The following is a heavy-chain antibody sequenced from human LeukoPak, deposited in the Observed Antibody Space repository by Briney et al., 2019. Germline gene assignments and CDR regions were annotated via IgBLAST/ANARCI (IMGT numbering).Heavy chain of an antibody. CDR2: IGTAGDT. CDR3: ARGLRISDF. J-gene: IGHJ4*02. CDR1: GFTFSKYG. D-gene: IGHD5-12*01. Sequence: GGSLRLSCAASGFTFSKYGMHWVRQPTGKGLEWVSAIGTAGDTYYSGSVKGRFTISREDAKNSLFLQMNSLRAGDTAVYYCARGLRISDFWGQGTLVTVSS. V-gene: IGHV3-13*04.